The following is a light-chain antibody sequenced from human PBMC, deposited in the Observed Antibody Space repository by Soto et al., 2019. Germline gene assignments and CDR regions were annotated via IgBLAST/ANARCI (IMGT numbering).Light chain of an antibody. CDR2: GAS. Sequence: AIEMTQSPSSLSASVGDTVTITCRASQGIGKDLAWFQQRPGKAPKLLIYGASGLQNGVPSRFSGSGSGTDFTLTISGLQPEDFATYFCLQDFNNPWTFGQGTKVDIK. CDR3: LQDFNNPWT. V-gene: IGKV1-6*01. CDR1: QGIGKD. J-gene: IGKJ1*01.